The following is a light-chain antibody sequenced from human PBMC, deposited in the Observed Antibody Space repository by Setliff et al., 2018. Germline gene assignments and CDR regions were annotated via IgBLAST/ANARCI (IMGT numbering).Light chain of an antibody. CDR3: CSYAGSYTYV. V-gene: IGLV2-11*01. J-gene: IGLJ1*01. CDR2: DVS. CDR1: SSDVGGYNY. Sequence: QSVLTQPRSVSGSPGQSVTISCTGTSSDVGGYNYVSWYQQQPGKAPKVMIYDVSKRPSGVPDRFSGSKSGNTASLTISGLQAEDEAEYYCCSYAGSYTYVFGTGTKVTVL.